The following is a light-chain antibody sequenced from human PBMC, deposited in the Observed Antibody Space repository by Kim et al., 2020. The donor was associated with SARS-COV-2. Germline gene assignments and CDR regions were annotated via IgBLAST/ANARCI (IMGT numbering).Light chain of an antibody. CDR3: QQTYSPHRT. V-gene: IGKV1-39*01. CDR2: STS. CDR1: QSINKY. J-gene: IGKJ1*01. Sequence: ASGGDRVSITCRARQSINKYLNWYQQKPGEAPKLLIYSTSTLQSGVPSRFSGSGSGRDFTLTIISLKPEDFATYYCQQTYSPHRTFGQGTKVDIK.